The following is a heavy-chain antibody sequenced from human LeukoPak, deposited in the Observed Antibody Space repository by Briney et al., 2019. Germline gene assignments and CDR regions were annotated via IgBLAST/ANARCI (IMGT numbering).Heavy chain of an antibody. J-gene: IGHJ3*02. Sequence: GGSLRLSCAASGFTVSSNYMSWVRQAPGKGLEWVSVICSGGSTYYADSVKGRFTISRDNSKNTLYLQMNSLRAEDAAVYYCARFGARGAFDIWGQGTMVTVSS. CDR2: ICSGGST. CDR3: ARFGARGAFDI. V-gene: IGHV3-53*01. D-gene: IGHD3-10*01. CDR1: GFTVSSNY.